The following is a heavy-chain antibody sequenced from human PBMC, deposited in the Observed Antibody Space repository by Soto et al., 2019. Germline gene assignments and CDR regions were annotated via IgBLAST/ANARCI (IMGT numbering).Heavy chain of an antibody. CDR2: ISYDGSNK. Sequence: GGSLRLSCAASGFTFSSYAMHWVRQAPGKGLEWVAVISYDGSNKYYADSVKGRFTISRDNSKNTLYLQMNSLRAEDTAVYYCARDWRAGGRWFDPWGQGTLVTVS. CDR3: ARDWRAGGRWFDP. D-gene: IGHD1-1*01. J-gene: IGHJ5*02. V-gene: IGHV3-30-3*01. CDR1: GFTFSSYA.